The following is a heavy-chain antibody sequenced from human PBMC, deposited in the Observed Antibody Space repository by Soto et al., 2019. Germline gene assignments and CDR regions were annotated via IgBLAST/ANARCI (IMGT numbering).Heavy chain of an antibody. CDR3: AGVRGPYCGGECYPPTPNWFDP. V-gene: IGHV4-30-2*01. CDR1: GGSISSGGYS. D-gene: IGHD2-21*01. J-gene: IGHJ5*02. Sequence: QLQLQESGSGLVKPSQTLSLTCAVSGGSISSGGYSWSWIRQPPGKGLEWIGYIYHSGSTYYNPSLKRRVTISVDRSKNQFSLKLSSVTAAESAVYYCAGVRGPYCGGECYPPTPNWFDPWGQGTLVTVSS. CDR2: IYHSGST.